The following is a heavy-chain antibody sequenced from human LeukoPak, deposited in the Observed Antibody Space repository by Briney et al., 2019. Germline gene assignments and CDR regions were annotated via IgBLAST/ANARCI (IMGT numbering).Heavy chain of an antibody. CDR3: AKGGITMVQGVKGKLYNWFDP. CDR2: ISGSGGST. CDR1: GFTFSSYA. V-gene: IGHV3-23*01. J-gene: IGHJ5*02. D-gene: IGHD3-10*01. Sequence: GGSLRLSCAASGFTFSSYAMSWVRQAPGKGLEWVSAISGSGGSTYYADSVKGRFTISRDNSKNTLYLQMNSLRAEDTAVYYCAKGGITMVQGVKGKLYNWFDPWGQGTLVTVSS.